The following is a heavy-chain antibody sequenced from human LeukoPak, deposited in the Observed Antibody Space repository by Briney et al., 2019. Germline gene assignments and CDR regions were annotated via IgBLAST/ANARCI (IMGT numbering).Heavy chain of an antibody. V-gene: IGHV4-34*01. CDR3: ARGPYGGSSPFDY. CDR2: INHSGST. CDR1: GGSFSGYY. Sequence: PSETLSLTCAVYGGSFSGYYWSWIRQPSGKGLEWIGEINHSGSTNYNPSLKSRVTISVDTSKNQFSLKLSSVTAADTAVYYCARGPYGGSSPFDYWGQGTLVTVSS. J-gene: IGHJ4*02. D-gene: IGHD4/OR15-4a*01.